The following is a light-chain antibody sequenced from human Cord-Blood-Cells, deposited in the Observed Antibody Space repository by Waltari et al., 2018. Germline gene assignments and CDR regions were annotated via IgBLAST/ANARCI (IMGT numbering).Light chain of an antibody. J-gene: IGKJ3*01. CDR1: QDISNY. CDR3: QQYDNLLFT. CDR2: DAS. V-gene: IGKV1-33*01. Sequence: DIQMTQSPSSLSASVGDRVTITCQASQDISNYLNWYQQKPGKAPKLLIYDASNLETGGPSRFSGSGSGTGFTFTISSLQPEDIATYYCQQYDNLLFTFGPGTKVDIK.